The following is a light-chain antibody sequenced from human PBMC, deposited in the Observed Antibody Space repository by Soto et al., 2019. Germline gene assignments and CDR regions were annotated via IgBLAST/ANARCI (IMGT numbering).Light chain of an antibody. Sequence: DIQVTQSPSSLSASVGDRVTITCQASQDISNHLNWYQQKPGQAPKVLIYDASNLEKGVPSRFSGGVCGTDFTFTIDTLQSEDIATYYCQQYKWLWTFGQGTKVEI. J-gene: IGKJ1*01. CDR1: QDISNH. V-gene: IGKV1-33*01. CDR3: QQYKWLWT. CDR2: DAS.